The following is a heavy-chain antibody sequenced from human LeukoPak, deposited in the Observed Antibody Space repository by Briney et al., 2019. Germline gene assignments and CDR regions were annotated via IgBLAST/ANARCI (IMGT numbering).Heavy chain of an antibody. J-gene: IGHJ4*02. CDR2: INHDGTEK. CDR1: GFTFTVYW. V-gene: IGHV3-7*01. CDR3: ARGRFYHDSPE. D-gene: IGHD3-22*01. Sequence: KPGGSLRLSCKASGFTFTVYWMTWVRQAPGKGLEWVANINHDGTEKYYVDSVKGRFTISRENAKNSLFLQMSSLRAEDTAVYYCARGRFYHDSPEWGQGTLVTVSS.